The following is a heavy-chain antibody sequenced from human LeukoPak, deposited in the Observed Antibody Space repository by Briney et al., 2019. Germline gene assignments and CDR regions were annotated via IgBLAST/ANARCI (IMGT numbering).Heavy chain of an antibody. J-gene: IGHJ4*02. D-gene: IGHD2-21*02. Sequence: GGSLRLSCAASGFTFSSYGMHWVRQAPGKGLEWVAVISYDGSNKYYADSVKGRFTISRDNSKDTLFLQMHSLRPGDTAVYYCVREDTPATANYWGQGTLVTISS. V-gene: IGHV3-30*03. CDR2: ISYDGSNK. CDR3: VREDTPATANY. CDR1: GFTFSSYG.